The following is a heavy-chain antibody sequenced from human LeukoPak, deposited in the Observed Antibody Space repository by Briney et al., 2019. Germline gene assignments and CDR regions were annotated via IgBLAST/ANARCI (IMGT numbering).Heavy chain of an antibody. V-gene: IGHV3-48*04. CDR1: GFTFSSYS. CDR2: ISSSSSTI. D-gene: IGHD6-13*01. Sequence: GGSLRFSCAASGFTFSSYSVNWVRQAPGKGLEWVSYISSSSSTIYYADSVKGRFTSSRDNAKHSLYLQMHSLRAQDTAVYYCARVDRVYSSWPDYWGQGTLVTVSS. J-gene: IGHJ4*02. CDR3: ARVDRVYSSWPDY.